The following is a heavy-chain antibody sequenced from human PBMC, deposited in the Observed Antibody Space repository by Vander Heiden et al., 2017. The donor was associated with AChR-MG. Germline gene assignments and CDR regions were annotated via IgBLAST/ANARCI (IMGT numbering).Heavy chain of an antibody. V-gene: IGHV3-7*03. D-gene: IGHD2-21*01. CDR1: GFPFSSYW. CDR2: IKQDGSEK. Sequence: EVQLVESGGGLVQPGGSLRLSCAASGFPFSSYWMSWVREARGKGLEWGANIKQDGSEKYYVDSVKGRFTISRDNAKSSLYLQMNSLRAEDTAVYYCARGKVVGWFDPWGQGTLVTVSS. CDR3: ARGKVVGWFDP. J-gene: IGHJ5*02.